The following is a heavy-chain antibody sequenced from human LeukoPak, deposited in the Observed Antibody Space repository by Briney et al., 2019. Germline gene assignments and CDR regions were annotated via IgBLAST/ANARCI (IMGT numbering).Heavy chain of an antibody. CDR2: IIPTFATA. D-gene: IGHD6-6*01. V-gene: IGHV1-69*05. Sequence: SVKVSCKASGGAFSNYAISWVRQAPGQGLEWMGGIIPTFATANYAQKFQGRVTITTDESTSTAYMELSSLRSEDTAVYYCARDRVEYSNPFYYMDVWGRGTTVTVSS. CDR3: ARDRVEYSNPFYYMDV. CDR1: GGAFSNYA. J-gene: IGHJ6*03.